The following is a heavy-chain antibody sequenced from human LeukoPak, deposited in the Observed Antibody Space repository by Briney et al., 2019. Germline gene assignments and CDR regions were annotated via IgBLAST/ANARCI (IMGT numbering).Heavy chain of an antibody. Sequence: GGSLRLSRAASGFTVISYSMNCGRQHPGGGRGWVSSISSSSRYIYYAQPVKGRFTISRENAKNSLYLPMNGRRAADAAVYYCARDDIVATTHFDYWGQGTMVTVSS. CDR1: GFTVISYS. CDR3: ARDDIVATTHFDY. D-gene: IGHD5-12*01. CDR2: ISSSSRYI. V-gene: IGHV3-21*04. J-gene: IGHJ4*02.